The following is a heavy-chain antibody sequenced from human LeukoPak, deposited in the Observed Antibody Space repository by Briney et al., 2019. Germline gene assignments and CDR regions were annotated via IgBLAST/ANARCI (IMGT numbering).Heavy chain of an antibody. J-gene: IGHJ3*02. CDR3: ARVSAAAGTSAFDI. Sequence: PSETLSLTCTVSGGSISSYYWSWIRQPPGKGLEWIGYIYYSGSTNYNPSLKSRVTISVGTSKNQFSLKLSSVTAADTAVYYCARVSAAAGTSAFDIWGQGTMVTVSS. V-gene: IGHV4-59*01. D-gene: IGHD6-13*01. CDR1: GGSISSYY. CDR2: IYYSGST.